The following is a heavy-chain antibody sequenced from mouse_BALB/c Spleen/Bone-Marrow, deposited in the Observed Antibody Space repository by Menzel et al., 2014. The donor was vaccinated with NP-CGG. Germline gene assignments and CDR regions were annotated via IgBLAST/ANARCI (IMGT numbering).Heavy chain of an antibody. CDR1: GYAFTNYL. D-gene: IGHD2-10*02. CDR3: AREGYGYFHY. V-gene: IGHV1-54*01. CDR2: INPGSGGT. Sequence: QVQLQQSGAELVRPGTSVKVSCKASGYAFTNYLIEWVKQRPGQGLEWIGVINPGSGGTNYNEKFKGKATLTADKSSSTAYMQLSSVTSDDSAVYFCAREGYGYFHYWGQGTTLTVSS. J-gene: IGHJ2*01.